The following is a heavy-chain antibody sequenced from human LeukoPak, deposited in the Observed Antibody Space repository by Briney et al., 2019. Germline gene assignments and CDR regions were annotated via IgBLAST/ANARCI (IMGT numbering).Heavy chain of an antibody. CDR3: AREASEWSHGDY. CDR2: INSKSGGT. V-gene: IGHV1-2*06. Sequence: ASVKVSCEASGYTFTGYYMHWVRQAPGQGLEWRGRINSKSGGTKYAQEFQGRVTMTRDASISTAYMELSRLRSDDTAVYYCAREASEWSHGDYWGQGTLVTVSA. D-gene: IGHD3-3*01. CDR1: GYTFTGYY. J-gene: IGHJ4*02.